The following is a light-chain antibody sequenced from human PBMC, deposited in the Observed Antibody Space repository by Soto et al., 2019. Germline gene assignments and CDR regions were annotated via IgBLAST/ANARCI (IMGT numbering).Light chain of an antibody. CDR1: QSISTW. Sequence: IRMTQSPSTLSASVGDRVTITCRASQSISTWLAWYQQKPGKAPNLLIYDASNLESGVPSRFSGSGSGTEFSLTIRSLEPDDFATYYCKQYNNYLWTFGQGTKVDIK. J-gene: IGKJ1*01. CDR2: DAS. V-gene: IGKV1-5*01. CDR3: KQYNNYLWT.